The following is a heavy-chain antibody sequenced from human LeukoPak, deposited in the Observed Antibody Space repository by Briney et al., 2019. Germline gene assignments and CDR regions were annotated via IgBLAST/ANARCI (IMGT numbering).Heavy chain of an antibody. J-gene: IGHJ4*02. D-gene: IGHD3-10*01. V-gene: IGHV3-15*01. CDR1: GFTFSNAW. CDR2: IRSKTDGGTT. Sequence: PGGSLRLSCAASGFTFSNAWMSWVRQAPGKGLEWVGRIRSKTDGGTTDYAAPVKGRFTISRGDSKNTLYLQMNSLKTEDTAVYYCTTEGSQAYYYGSGSYYNVGSFDYWGQGTLVTVSS. CDR3: TTEGSQAYYYGSGSYYNVGSFDY.